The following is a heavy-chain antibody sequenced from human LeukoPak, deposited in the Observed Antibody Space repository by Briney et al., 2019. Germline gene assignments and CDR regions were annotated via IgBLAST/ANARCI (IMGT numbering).Heavy chain of an antibody. V-gene: IGHV1-69*05. CDR2: IIPIFGTA. Sequence: SVKVSCKASGGTFSSYDISWVLQAPGQGLEWMGRIIPIFGTANYAQKFQGRVTITTDESTSTAYMELSSLRSEDTAVYYCASGTGTTNDYWGQGTLVTVSS. CDR1: GGTFSSYD. J-gene: IGHJ4*02. D-gene: IGHD1-1*01. CDR3: ASGTGTTNDY.